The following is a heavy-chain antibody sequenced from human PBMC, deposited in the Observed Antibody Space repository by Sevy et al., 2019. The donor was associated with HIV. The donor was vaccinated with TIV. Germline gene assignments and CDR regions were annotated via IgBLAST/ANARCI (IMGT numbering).Heavy chain of an antibody. CDR1: GFTFSKYS. Sequence: GGSLRLSCAASGFTFSKYSMSWVRQPPGKGLEWVSTFSFGCGEINYADSVKGRFTISRDNSKSSVYLQMDNLRPEDTAVYYCAREGCTNPYDYWGQGTLVTVSS. CDR3: AREGCTNPYDY. D-gene: IGHD2-8*01. V-gene: IGHV3-23*01. J-gene: IGHJ4*02. CDR2: FSFGCGEI.